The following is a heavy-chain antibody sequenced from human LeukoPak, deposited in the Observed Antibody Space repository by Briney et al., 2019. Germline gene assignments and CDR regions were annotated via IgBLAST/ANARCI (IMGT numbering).Heavy chain of an antibody. J-gene: IGHJ5*02. Sequence: SETLSLTCTVSGGSISSYYWSWIRQPPGKGLEWIGEIYHSGSTNYNPSLKSRVTISVDTSKNQFSLKLTSVTAADTAVYYCASVRGYSSGWYASGFDPWGQGTLVTVSS. CDR1: GGSISSYY. CDR2: IYHSGST. CDR3: ASVRGYSSGWYASGFDP. V-gene: IGHV4-59*12. D-gene: IGHD6-19*01.